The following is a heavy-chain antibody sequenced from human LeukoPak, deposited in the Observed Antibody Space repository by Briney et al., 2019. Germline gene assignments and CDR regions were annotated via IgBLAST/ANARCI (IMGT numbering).Heavy chain of an antibody. CDR3: AREAPGQWLVDY. V-gene: IGHV1-8*01. J-gene: IGHJ4*02. Sequence: GASVKVSCKASGYTFTSYDINWVRLATGQGHEWMGWMNPNSGNTGYAQKFQGRVTMTRNTSISTAYMELSSLRSEDTAVYYCAREAPGQWLVDYWGQGTLVTVSS. CDR1: GYTFTSYD. D-gene: IGHD5-12*01. CDR2: MNPNSGNT.